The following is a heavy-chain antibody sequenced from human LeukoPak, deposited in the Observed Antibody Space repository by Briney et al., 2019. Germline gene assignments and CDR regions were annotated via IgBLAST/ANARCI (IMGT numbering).Heavy chain of an antibody. D-gene: IGHD6-6*01. V-gene: IGHV3-23*01. CDR1: GFTFRSYD. CDR3: AKDRIASPPQGRFDP. J-gene: IGHJ5*02. CDR2: ISGSGYYS. Sequence: GGSLRLSCAASGFTFRSYDMSWVRQAPGKGLEWVSVISGSGYYSYYADSVKGRFTVSRDNSKTTLYLQMNSPRADDTAVYYCAKDRIASPPQGRFDPWGQGTLVTVSS.